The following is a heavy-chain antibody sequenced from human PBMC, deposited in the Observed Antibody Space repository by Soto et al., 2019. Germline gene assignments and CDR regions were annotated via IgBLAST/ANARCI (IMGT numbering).Heavy chain of an antibody. J-gene: IGHJ5*02. V-gene: IGHV4-59*01. CDR1: GGSISTYY. CDR2: IYYNGST. D-gene: IGHD3-3*01. Sequence: SETLSLTCTVSGGSISTYYWSWIRQPPGKGLEWIGYIYYNGSTNYNASLKSRVTMSVDTSKNQFSLKLKSVTAADTAVYFCARGYDFWCGYYVPWFDPWGQGSLVTVSS. CDR3: ARGYDFWCGYYVPWFDP.